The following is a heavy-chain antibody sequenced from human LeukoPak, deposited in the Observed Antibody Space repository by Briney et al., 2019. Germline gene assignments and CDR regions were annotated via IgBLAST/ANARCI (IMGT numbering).Heavy chain of an antibody. V-gene: IGHV4-39*01. CDR1: GGSISSSSYY. CDR3: ARARSSSSPFDY. J-gene: IGHJ4*02. Sequence: SETLSLTCTVSGGSISSSSYYWGWIRQPPGKGLEWIGSIYYSGSTYYNPSLKSRVTISVDTSKNQFSLKLSSVTAADTAVYYCARARSSSSPFDYWGQGTLVTVSS. CDR2: IYYSGST. D-gene: IGHD6-6*01.